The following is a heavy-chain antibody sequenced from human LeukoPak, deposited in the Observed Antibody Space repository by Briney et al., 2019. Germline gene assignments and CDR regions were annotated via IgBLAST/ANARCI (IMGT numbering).Heavy chain of an antibody. V-gene: IGHV4-59*01. CDR1: GGSISSYY. Sequence: SETLSLTCTVSGGSISSYYWSWIRQPPGKGLEWIGYIYYSGSTNYNPSLKSRVTISVDTSKNQFSLKLSSVTAADTAVYYCARDSSGYCSGGSCLQNWFDPWGQGTLATVTS. CDR2: IYYSGST. CDR3: ARDSSGYCSGGSCLQNWFDP. D-gene: IGHD2-15*01. J-gene: IGHJ5*02.